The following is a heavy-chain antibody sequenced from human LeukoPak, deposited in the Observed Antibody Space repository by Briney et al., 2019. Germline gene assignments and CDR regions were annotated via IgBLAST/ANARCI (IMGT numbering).Heavy chain of an antibody. CDR2: INHSGST. V-gene: IGHV4-34*01. D-gene: IGHD1-26*01. CDR3: ARIIRRYRGAFDI. J-gene: IGHJ3*02. Sequence: SETLSLTCAVYGGSFSGYYWSWIRQPPGKGLEWIGEINHSGSTNYNPSLKSRVTISVDTSKNQFSLKLSSVTAADTAVYYCARIIRRYRGAFDIWGQGTMVTVSS. CDR1: GGSFSGYY.